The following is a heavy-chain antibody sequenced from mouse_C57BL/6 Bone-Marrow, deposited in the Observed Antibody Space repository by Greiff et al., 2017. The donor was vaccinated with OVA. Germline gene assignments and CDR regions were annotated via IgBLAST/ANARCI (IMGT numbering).Heavy chain of an antibody. CDR2: ISSGGSYT. CDR3: ARGGTWGYFDV. J-gene: IGHJ1*03. Sequence: DVHLVESGGDLVKPGGSLKLSCAASGFTFSSYGMSWVRQTPDKRLEWVATISSGGSYTYYPDSVKGRFTISRDKSKNTLYLQMSSLKFEDTAMYYCARGGTWGYFDVWGTGTTVTVSS. D-gene: IGHD3-3*01. V-gene: IGHV5-6*01. CDR1: GFTFSSYG.